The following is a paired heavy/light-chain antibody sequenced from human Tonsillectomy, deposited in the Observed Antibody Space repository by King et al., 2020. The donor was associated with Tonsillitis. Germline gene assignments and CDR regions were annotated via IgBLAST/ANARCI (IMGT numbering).Light chain of an antibody. V-gene: IGLV2-11*01. J-gene: IGLJ1*01. CDR2: DVS. Sequence: QSALTQPRSVSGSPGQSVTISCTGTSSDVGGYKYVSWYQQHPGKAPKLMIYDVSERPSGVPDRFSGSKSGNTASLTISGLQAEDEADYYCCSYAGSRYVFGTGTKVTVL. CDR1: SSDVGGYKY. CDR3: CSYAGSRYV.
Heavy chain of an antibody. CDR1: GFTFSYYD. CDR2: IWADGSHQ. J-gene: IGHJ2*01. CDR3: ARTHHYYDGSDYYPGWYFDL. V-gene: IGHV3-33*03. Sequence: QVQLVESGGGVVQPGRSLRLSCAASGFTFSYYDMHWVRQTPGKGLEWVALIWADGSHQYYADSVKGRFTISRDNSKNTLYLQMNSLRAEDTAVYYCARTHHYYDGSDYYPGWYFDLWGRGTLVTVSS. D-gene: IGHD3-22*01.